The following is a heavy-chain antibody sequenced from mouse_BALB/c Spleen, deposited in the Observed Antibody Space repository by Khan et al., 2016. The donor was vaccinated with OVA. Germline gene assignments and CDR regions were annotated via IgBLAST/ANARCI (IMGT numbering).Heavy chain of an antibody. CDR3: ARGNYYGYYFDY. CDR1: GYSITSGYA. D-gene: IGHD1-1*01. CDR2: ISYSGGT. J-gene: IGHJ2*01. V-gene: IGHV3-2*02. Sequence: EVQLVESGPGLVKPSQSLSLTCTVTGYSITSGYAWNWIRQFPGNKLEWMGYISYSGGTSYNPSLKSRISITRDTSKNHFFLQLNSVTTEDTATYYCARGNYYGYYFDYWGQGTPLTVSS.